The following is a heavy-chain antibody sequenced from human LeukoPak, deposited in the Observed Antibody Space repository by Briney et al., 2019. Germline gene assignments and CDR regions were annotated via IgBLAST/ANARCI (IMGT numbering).Heavy chain of an antibody. D-gene: IGHD3-10*01. Sequence: ASVKVSCKASGYTFTSYYMHWVREAPGQGLEWMGIINPSGGSTSYAQKFQGRVTMTRDMSTSTVYMELSSLRSEDTAVYYCASYGSGSKDAFDIWGQGTMVTVSS. CDR3: ASYGSGSKDAFDI. CDR1: GYTFTSYY. CDR2: INPSGGST. V-gene: IGHV1-46*01. J-gene: IGHJ3*02.